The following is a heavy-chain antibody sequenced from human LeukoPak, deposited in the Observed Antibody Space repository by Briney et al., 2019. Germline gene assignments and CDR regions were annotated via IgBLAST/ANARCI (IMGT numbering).Heavy chain of an antibody. D-gene: IGHD6-13*01. CDR3: ARDGFVGAADY. CDR2: INQDGSEN. J-gene: IGHJ4*02. Sequence: GGSLRLSCAASGFTFSTHSMNWVRQAPGKGPEGVANINQDGSENHYVDSVKGRFTISRDNAKNSLFLQMNSLRVEDTAVFYCARDGFVGAADYWGQGTLVTVSS. V-gene: IGHV3-7*01. CDR1: GFTFSTHS.